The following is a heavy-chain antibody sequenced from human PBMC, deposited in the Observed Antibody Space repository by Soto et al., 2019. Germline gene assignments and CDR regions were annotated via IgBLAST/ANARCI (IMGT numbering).Heavy chain of an antibody. D-gene: IGHD6-6*01. V-gene: IGHV1-69*06. CDR1: GGTFSSYA. Sequence: SVKASCKASGGTFSSYAISWVRQAPGQGLEWMGGIIPIFGTANYAQKFQGRVTITADKSTSTAYMELSSLRSEDTAVYYCARGGREYSSSAFDYWGQGTLVTVSS. CDR2: IIPIFGTA. CDR3: ARGGREYSSSAFDY. J-gene: IGHJ4*02.